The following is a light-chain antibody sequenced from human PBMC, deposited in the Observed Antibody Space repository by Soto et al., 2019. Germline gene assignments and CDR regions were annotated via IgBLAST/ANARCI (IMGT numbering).Light chain of an antibody. J-gene: IGKJ1*01. CDR2: AAS. V-gene: IGKV1-39*01. CDR3: QQSYSNPRT. Sequence: DIQMTQSPSSLSASVGDRVTITCRASENIARYLNWYQQRPGKAPELLISAASSLQSGVPSRFSGXXXXTDFXLTXXSXXXEXXXXXYXQQSYSNPRTFGQGTKVEIK. CDR1: ENIARY.